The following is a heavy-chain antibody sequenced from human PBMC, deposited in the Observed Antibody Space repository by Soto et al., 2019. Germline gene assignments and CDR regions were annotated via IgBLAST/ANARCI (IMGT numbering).Heavy chain of an antibody. CDR2: IVVGSGNT. J-gene: IGHJ6*02. CDR3: AAHKSTLNYYYYGMDV. CDR1: GFTFTSSA. V-gene: IGHV1-58*01. Sequence: SVKVSCKASGFTFTSSAVQWVRQARGQRLEWIGWIVVGSGNTNYAQKFQERVTITRDMSTSTAYMELSSLRSEDTAVYYCAAHKSTLNYYYYGMDVWGQGTTVTVYS.